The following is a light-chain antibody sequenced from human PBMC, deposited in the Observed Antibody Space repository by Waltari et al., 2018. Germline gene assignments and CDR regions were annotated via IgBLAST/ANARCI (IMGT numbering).Light chain of an antibody. J-gene: IGLJ3*02. Sequence: QSALTQPASVSGSPGQSITISCTGTSSAVGGSNYVPWYQQHPGKAPKLLIFDVSNRPSGVSNRFSGSKSGNTASLTISGLQAEDESDYYCCSFTSGSTWVFGGGTKLTVL. CDR1: SSAVGGSNY. CDR3: CSFTSGSTWV. V-gene: IGLV2-14*01. CDR2: DVS.